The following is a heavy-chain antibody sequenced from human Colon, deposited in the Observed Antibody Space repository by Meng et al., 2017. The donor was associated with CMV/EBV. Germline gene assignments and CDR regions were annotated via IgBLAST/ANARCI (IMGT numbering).Heavy chain of an antibody. CDR3: AKNGGYFRVDS. D-gene: IGHD5-12*01. J-gene: IGHJ4*02. Sequence: GGSLRLSCAASGFTFSDYAMGWVRQAPGKGLEWVSSISGRDTRTSYAASVKGRFTISRDNSTNTLYLDMNSLRADDTAIYYCAKNGGYFRVDSWGQGTPVTVSS. CDR1: GFTFSDYA. V-gene: IGHV3-23*01. CDR2: ISGRDTRT.